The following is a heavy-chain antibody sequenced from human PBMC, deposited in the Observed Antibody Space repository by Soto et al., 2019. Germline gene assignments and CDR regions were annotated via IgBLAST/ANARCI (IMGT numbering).Heavy chain of an antibody. D-gene: IGHD2-21*02. Sequence: QVQLQESGPGLVRPSQTLSLTCTVSGGSISTDHYHWTWIRQAPGKGLEWSGYIHYSGSIQFNPSLQSRVSMSVDTSKNLFSLRLSSVTAADTAVYFCAREDDGGDRDYYGLDVWGQGTTVTVSS. CDR1: GGSISTDHYH. CDR2: IHYSGSI. CDR3: AREDDGGDRDYYGLDV. J-gene: IGHJ6*02. V-gene: IGHV4-30-4*01.